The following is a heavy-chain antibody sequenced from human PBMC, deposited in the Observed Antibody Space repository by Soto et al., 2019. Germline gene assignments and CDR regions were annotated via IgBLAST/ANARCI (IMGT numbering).Heavy chain of an antibody. V-gene: IGHV4-39*01. CDR2: IHYSRST. D-gene: IGHD2-8*01. CDR3: ATKERNGNVCPLDY. CDR1: GDSIGTTHYY. Sequence: QVQLLESGPGLVKPSETLSLTCTVSGDSIGTTHYYWAWIRQSPGKGLEWIGNIHYSRSTYYMPSLRSRVTLSVDSSKNQFSPRLTSVTAEDTAVYYWATKERNGNVCPLDYWGQRILFTVAS. J-gene: IGHJ4*02.